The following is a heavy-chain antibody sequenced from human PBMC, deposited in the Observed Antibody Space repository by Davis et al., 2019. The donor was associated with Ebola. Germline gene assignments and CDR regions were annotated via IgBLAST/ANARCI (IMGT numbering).Heavy chain of an antibody. CDR2: INSDGSST. V-gene: IGHV3-74*01. J-gene: IGHJ6*02. CDR3: ARDQVYYYGMDV. Sequence: GESLKIPCAASGFTFNNYYMHWVRQAPGKGLVWVSRINSDGSSTSYADSVKGRFTISRDHAKNTLYLQMNSLRAEDTAVYYCARDQVYYYGMDVWSQGTTVTVSS. CDR1: GFTFNNYY.